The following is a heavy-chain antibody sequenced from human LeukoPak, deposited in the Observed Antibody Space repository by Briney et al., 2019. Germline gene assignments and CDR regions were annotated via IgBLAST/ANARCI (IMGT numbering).Heavy chain of an antibody. CDR2: ISGSGGNT. Sequence: PGGSLRLSCAASGFTFSSYAMSCVRQAPGKGLEWVSAISGSGGNTYYADSVKGRFTISRDNSKNTLYLQMNSLRVEDTAVYYCAKAKTMTHDAFDIWGQGTMVTVSS. CDR1: GFTFSSYA. J-gene: IGHJ3*02. CDR3: AKAKTMTHDAFDI. D-gene: IGHD3-22*01. V-gene: IGHV3-23*01.